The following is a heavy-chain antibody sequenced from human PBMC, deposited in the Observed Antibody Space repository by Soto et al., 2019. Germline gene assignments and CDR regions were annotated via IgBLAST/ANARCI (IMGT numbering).Heavy chain of an antibody. CDR1: GGSISSGGYY. V-gene: IGHV4-31*03. CDR3: ARVCGGDCHNAFDI. CDR2: IYYSGST. Sequence: QVQLQESGPGLVKPSQTLSLTCTVSGGSISSGGYYWSWIRQHPGKGLEWIGYIYYSGSTYYNPSLKSRVTISVDTSKNQSSLKLSSVTAADTAVYYCARVCGGDCHNAFDIWGQGTMVTVSS. D-gene: IGHD2-21*02. J-gene: IGHJ3*02.